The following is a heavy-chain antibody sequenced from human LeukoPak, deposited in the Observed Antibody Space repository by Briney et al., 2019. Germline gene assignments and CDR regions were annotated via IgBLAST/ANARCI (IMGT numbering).Heavy chain of an antibody. V-gene: IGHV3-30*01. CDR1: GFTFSSYA. J-gene: IGHJ5*02. Sequence: QPGRSLRLSCAASGFTFSSYAMHWVRQAPGKGLDWVAVISYDGSNKYYADSVKGRFTISRDNSKNTLYLQMNSLRAEDTAVYYCARDYPRGGYCSSTSCYTPWFDPWGQGTLVTVSS. D-gene: IGHD2-2*02. CDR2: ISYDGSNK. CDR3: ARDYPRGGYCSSTSCYTPWFDP.